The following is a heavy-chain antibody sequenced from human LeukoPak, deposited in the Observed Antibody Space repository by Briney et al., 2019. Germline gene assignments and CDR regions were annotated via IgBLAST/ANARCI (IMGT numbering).Heavy chain of an antibody. J-gene: IGHJ4*02. CDR1: GFTFNNNA. CDR2: ISGSGGST. D-gene: IGHD6-6*01. V-gene: IGHV3-23*01. Sequence: GGSLRLSCAASGFTFNNNAMSWVRQAPGKGLEWVSTISGSGGSTFYADSVKGRFTISRDNSKNTLYMQMNSLRAEDTAVYYCAKGPERWYSSSSGDYWGQGTLVTVSS. CDR3: AKGPERWYSSSSGDY.